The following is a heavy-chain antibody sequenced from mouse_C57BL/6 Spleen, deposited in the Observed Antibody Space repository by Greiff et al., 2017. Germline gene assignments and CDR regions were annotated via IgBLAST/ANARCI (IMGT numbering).Heavy chain of an antibody. CDR3: ARYPYGSSLYWYFDV. Sequence: VQLKESGPGLAKPSQTLSLTCSVTGYSITSDYWNWIRKFPGHKLEYMGFISYSGSTYYNPSLKSRIYITRDTSKNQYYLQLNSVTTEDTATYYCARYPYGSSLYWYFDVWGTGTTVTVSS. CDR2: ISYSGST. D-gene: IGHD1-1*01. V-gene: IGHV3-8*01. J-gene: IGHJ1*03. CDR1: GYSITSDY.